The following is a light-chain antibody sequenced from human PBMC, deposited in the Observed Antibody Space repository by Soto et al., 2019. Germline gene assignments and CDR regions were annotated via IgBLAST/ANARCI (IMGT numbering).Light chain of an antibody. Sequence: EIVLTQSPGTLSLSPGEGATLSCRASQSVASSYLAWYQQKPGQAPRLLIYGASNRATGIPDRFSGGGSGTDFNLTISRLEPEDFAVYYCQQYGSSSYTFGQGTQLEIK. J-gene: IGKJ2*01. CDR3: QQYGSSSYT. CDR2: GAS. V-gene: IGKV3-20*01. CDR1: QSVASSY.